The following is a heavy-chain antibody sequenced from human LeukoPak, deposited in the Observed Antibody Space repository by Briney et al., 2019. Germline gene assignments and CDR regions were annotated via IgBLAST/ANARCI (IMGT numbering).Heavy chain of an antibody. J-gene: IGHJ5*02. CDR2: IYTSGST. CDR1: GGSISSYY. Sequence: PSETLSLTCTVSGGSISSYYWSWIRQPPGKGLEWIGYIYTSGSTNYNPSLKSRVTISVDTSKNQFSLKLSSVTAADTAVYYCARHSRYCSSTSCYNWFDPWGQGTLVTVSS. V-gene: IGHV4-4*09. D-gene: IGHD2-2*01. CDR3: ARHSRYCSSTSCYNWFDP.